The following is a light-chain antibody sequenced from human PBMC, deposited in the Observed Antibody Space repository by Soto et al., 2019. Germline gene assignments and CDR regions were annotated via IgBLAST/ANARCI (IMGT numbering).Light chain of an antibody. CDR3: CSYAGSYTPLYV. Sequence: QSVLTQPRSVSGSPGQSVTISCTGTSSDVGGYNYVSWYQQHPGKAPKLMIYDVSKRPSGVPDRFSGSKSGNTASLTISGLQAEDEADYYCCSYAGSYTPLYVFGTGTKVT. CDR1: SSDVGGYNY. V-gene: IGLV2-11*01. J-gene: IGLJ1*01. CDR2: DVS.